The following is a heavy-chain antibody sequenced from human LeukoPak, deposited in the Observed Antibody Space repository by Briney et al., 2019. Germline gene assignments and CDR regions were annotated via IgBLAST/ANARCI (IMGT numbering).Heavy chain of an antibody. CDR2: IYGADAA. D-gene: IGHD6-13*01. CDR1: GFNVSSNY. V-gene: IGHV3-66*02. Sequence: GGSLRLSCAASGFNVSSNYMTWIRQAPGKGREWVSLIYGADAAYYAESGRGRFMISRDNLKNTLFLQMNRLRVEATAVYYCVTSTGQQFIPYDYWGQGTHVTVSS. J-gene: IGHJ4*02. CDR3: VTSTGQQFIPYDY.